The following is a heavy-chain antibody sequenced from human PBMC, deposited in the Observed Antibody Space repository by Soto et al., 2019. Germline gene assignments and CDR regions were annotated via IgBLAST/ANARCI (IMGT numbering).Heavy chain of an antibody. CDR2: INPSGGST. D-gene: IGHD3-3*01. CDR3: ARGARHTIFSCFDP. Sequence: QVQLVQSGAEVKKPGASVKVSCKASGYTFTSYYIHWVRQAPGQGLEWMGIINPSGGSTNSAQKFQGRITLTRDTSTGTVYMELSSLRSDDTAMYYCARGARHTIFSCFDPWGQGTLVTVSS. J-gene: IGHJ5*02. CDR1: GYTFTSYY. V-gene: IGHV1-46*01.